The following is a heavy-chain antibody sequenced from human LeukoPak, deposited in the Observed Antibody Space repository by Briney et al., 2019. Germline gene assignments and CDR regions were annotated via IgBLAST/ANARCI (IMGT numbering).Heavy chain of an antibody. CDR1: GYKFTSQW. J-gene: IGHJ3*02. Sequence: GESLKISCKVSGYKFTSQWIGWVRQMPGKGLEWMGIIYPGDSDTRYSPSFQGQVTISADKSISTAYLQWSSLKASDTAMYYCARGEYYYDSSGYYFGAFDIWGQGTMVTVSS. D-gene: IGHD3-22*01. CDR2: IYPGDSDT. V-gene: IGHV5-51*01. CDR3: ARGEYYYDSSGYYFGAFDI.